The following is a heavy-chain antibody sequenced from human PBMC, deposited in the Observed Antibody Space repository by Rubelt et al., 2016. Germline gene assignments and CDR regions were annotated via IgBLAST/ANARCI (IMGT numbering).Heavy chain of an antibody. Sequence: QLQLQESGPGLVKPSETLSLTCTVSGGSISSSSYYWGWIRQPPGKELEWIGSFFFSGGTYYNPSLKSRVTISVDKSRNRFSLKLSSVTAADTAVYYCARRRNGFDPWGQGTLVTVSS. CDR1: GGSISSSSYY. V-gene: IGHV4-39*07. CDR3: ARRRNGFDP. CDR2: FFFSGGT. J-gene: IGHJ5*02.